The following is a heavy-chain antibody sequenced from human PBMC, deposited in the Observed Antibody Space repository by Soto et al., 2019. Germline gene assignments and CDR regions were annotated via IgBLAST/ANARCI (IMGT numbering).Heavy chain of an antibody. CDR3: ARLYDIAARPFDP. Sequence: SXXLSXTCXVSGGSISSYYWXXIRQPPGKGLEWIGYIYYSGSTNYNPFLKSRVTISVDTSKNQFSLKLSSVTAADTAVYYCARLYDIAARPFDPWGQGTLVTVSS. D-gene: IGHD6-6*01. CDR1: GGSISSYY. V-gene: IGHV4-59*08. J-gene: IGHJ5*02. CDR2: IYYSGST.